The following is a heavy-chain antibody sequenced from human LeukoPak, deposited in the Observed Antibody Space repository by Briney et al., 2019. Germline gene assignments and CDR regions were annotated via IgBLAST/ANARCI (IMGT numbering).Heavy chain of an antibody. CDR1: GGSISSYY. CDR3: ARGSSATSWFDY. D-gene: IGHD2-2*01. CDR2: IYYSGST. J-gene: IGHJ4*02. Sequence: SSETLSLTCTVSGGSISSYYWSWIRQPPGKGLECIGQIYYSGSTNYNPSLKSRATISIDTSKNRFSLTLSSVTAADTAVYYCARGSSATSWFDYWGQGSLVTVSS. V-gene: IGHV4-59*01.